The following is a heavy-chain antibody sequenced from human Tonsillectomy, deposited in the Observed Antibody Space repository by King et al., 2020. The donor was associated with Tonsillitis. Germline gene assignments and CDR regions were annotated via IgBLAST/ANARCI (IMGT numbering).Heavy chain of an antibody. Sequence: HVQLVESGGGVVQPGRSLRLSCAASGFTFSHYGMHWVRQAPGKGLEWVATISYDGGKKYYVDSVKGRFTVSRDNPKNTLYLLMNSLRPEDTAVYYCAKAPGPAVGEENWFDTWGQGTLVTVSS. CDR3: AKAPGPAVGEENWFDT. V-gene: IGHV3-30*18. CDR2: ISYDGGKK. J-gene: IGHJ5*02. D-gene: IGHD6-19*01. CDR1: GFTFSHYG.